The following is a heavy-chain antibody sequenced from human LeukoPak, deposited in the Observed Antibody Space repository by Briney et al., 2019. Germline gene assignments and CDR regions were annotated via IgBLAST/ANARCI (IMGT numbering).Heavy chain of an antibody. Sequence: GGSLRLSCAASGFTFDDYAMHWVRQAPGKGLEWVSGISWNSGSIGYADSVKGRFTISRDNAKNSLYLQMNSLRAEDTALYYCAKSSGSDHSGYYFDYWGQGTLVTVSS. D-gene: IGHD1-26*01. CDR1: GFTFDDYA. V-gene: IGHV3-9*01. CDR3: AKSSGSDHSGYYFDY. J-gene: IGHJ4*02. CDR2: ISWNSGSI.